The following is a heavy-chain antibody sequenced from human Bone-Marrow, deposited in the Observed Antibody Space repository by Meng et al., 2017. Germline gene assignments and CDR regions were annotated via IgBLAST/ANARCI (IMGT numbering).Heavy chain of an antibody. CDR2: TYYRSNWYN. CDR1: GDSVSSNSAT. Sequence: SCAISGDSVSSNSATWNWIRQSPSRGLEWLGRTYYRSNWYNDYAVSVKSRITINADTSKNQFSLQLNSVTPEDKAVYYCARLANAFDIWGQGTMVTVSS. CDR3: ARLANAFDI. J-gene: IGHJ3*02. V-gene: IGHV6-1*01.